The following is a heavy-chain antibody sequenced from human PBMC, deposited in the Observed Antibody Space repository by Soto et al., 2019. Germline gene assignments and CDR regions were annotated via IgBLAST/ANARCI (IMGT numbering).Heavy chain of an antibody. CDR1: GFTFSIFG. CDR3: ARDKGSSTVVSGISQEGYFDS. CDR2: IWYDGSNA. Sequence: QVQLVASGGGVVQPGRSLRLSCAASGFTFSIFGMHWVRQAPGKGLEWAAIIWYDGSNAYYADSVRGRFTISRDNSKNTVYLQMNSLRAEATAVYYCARDKGSSTVVSGISQEGYFDSWGQGTLVTVSS. D-gene: IGHD6-19*01. V-gene: IGHV3-33*01. J-gene: IGHJ4*02.